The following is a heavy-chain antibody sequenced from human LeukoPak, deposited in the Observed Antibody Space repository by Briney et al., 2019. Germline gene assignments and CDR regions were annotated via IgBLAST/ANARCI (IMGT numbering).Heavy chain of an antibody. CDR2: ISPEGGDT. Sequence: ASVKVSCKASGYTFTDYFMHWVRQAPGQGLEWMGWISPEGGDTHYAQRFQGRVTMTRDTSISTAYMELTSLSSDDTAVYYCARSPDSSSWNYFYPWGQGTLVTVSS. D-gene: IGHD6-13*01. J-gene: IGHJ5*02. V-gene: IGHV1-2*02. CDR3: ARSPDSSSWNYFYP. CDR1: GYTFTDYF.